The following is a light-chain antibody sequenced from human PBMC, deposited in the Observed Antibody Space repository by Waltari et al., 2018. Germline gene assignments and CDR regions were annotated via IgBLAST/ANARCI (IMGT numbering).Light chain of an antibody. CDR1: RGHSSNI. CDR2: VNSDGSH. J-gene: IGLJ3*02. Sequence: QLVLTQSPSASASLGASVKLTCTLSRGHSSNIIAWHQQQPEKGPRYLMKVNSDGSHSKGDEIPVRFSGSSSGPERYLTISSVQSEDEADYYCQTGGHGTWVFGGGTKLTVL. CDR3: QTGGHGTWV. V-gene: IGLV4-69*01.